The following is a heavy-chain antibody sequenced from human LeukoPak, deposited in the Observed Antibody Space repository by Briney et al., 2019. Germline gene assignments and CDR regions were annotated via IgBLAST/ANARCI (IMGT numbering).Heavy chain of an antibody. J-gene: IGHJ4*02. CDR2: IYYSGST. D-gene: IGHD3-22*01. V-gene: IGHV4-39*01. Sequence: LETLSLTCTVSGGSISSSSYSWGWIRQPPGKGLEWIGSIYYSGSTYYNPSLKSRVTISVDTSKNQFSLKLSSVTAADTAVYYCARQRGYYDSSGYYYSRWGQGTLVTVSS. CDR3: ARQRGYYDSSGYYYSR. CDR1: GGSISSSSYS.